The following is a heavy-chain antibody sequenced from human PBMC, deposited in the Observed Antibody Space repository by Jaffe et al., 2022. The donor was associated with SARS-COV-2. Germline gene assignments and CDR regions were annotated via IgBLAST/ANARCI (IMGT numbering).Heavy chain of an antibody. CDR1: GGSISSSSYY. V-gene: IGHV4-39*01. CDR2: IYYSGST. D-gene: IGHD6-13*01. J-gene: IGHJ3*02. Sequence: QLQLQESGPGLVKPSETLSLTCTVSGGSISSSSYYWGWIRQPPGKGLEWIGSIYYSGSTYYNPSLKSRVTISVDTSKNQFSLKLSSVTAADTAVYYCARGRRRVGSSWYPHAFDIWGQGTMVTVSS. CDR3: ARGRRRVGSSWYPHAFDI.